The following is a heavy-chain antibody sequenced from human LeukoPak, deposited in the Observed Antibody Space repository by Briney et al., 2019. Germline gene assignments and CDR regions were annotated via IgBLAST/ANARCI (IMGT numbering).Heavy chain of an antibody. D-gene: IGHD1-26*01. V-gene: IGHV4-4*07. CDR3: ARQDSKVGAYTGPYYFDY. CDR1: GGSISGYY. CDR2: IYTSGTT. Sequence: PSETLSLTCTGSGGSISGYYWNWLRQPAGKGLEWIGRIYTSGTTDDNPSLKSRVTMSVDTSKNQVSLKVDSVTAADTAVYYCARQDSKVGAYTGPYYFDYWGQGTLVTVSS. J-gene: IGHJ4*02.